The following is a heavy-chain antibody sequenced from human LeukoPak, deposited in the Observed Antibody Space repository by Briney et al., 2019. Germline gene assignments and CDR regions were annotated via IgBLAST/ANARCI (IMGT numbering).Heavy chain of an antibody. CDR3: ARDLTQQLVLSYYYYYMDV. D-gene: IGHD6-13*01. Sequence: GASVKVSCKASGYTFTGYYMHWVRQAPGQGLEWMGWINPNSGGTNYAQKFQGRVTMTRDTAISTAYMELSRLRSDDTAVYYCARDLTQQLVLSYYYYYMDVWGKGTTVTVSS. J-gene: IGHJ6*03. V-gene: IGHV1-2*02. CDR1: GYTFTGYY. CDR2: INPNSGGT.